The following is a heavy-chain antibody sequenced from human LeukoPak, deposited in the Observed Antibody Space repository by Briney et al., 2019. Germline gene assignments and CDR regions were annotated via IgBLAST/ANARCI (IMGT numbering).Heavy chain of an antibody. D-gene: IGHD4-11*01. Sequence: TLSLXXXVSGXSISSYYWSWIRQPPGKGLEWIGYIYYSGSTNYNPSLKSRVTISVDTSKNQFSLKLSSVTAADTAVYYCARGALASKGLDYWGQGTLVTVSS. V-gene: IGHV4-59*01. J-gene: IGHJ4*02. CDR1: GXSISSYY. CDR2: IYYSGST. CDR3: ARGALASKGLDY.